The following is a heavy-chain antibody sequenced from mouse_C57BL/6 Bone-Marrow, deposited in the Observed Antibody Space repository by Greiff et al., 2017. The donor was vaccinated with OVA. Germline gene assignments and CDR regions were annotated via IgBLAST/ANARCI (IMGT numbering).Heavy chain of an antibody. V-gene: IGHV5-6*01. Sequence: EVQGVESGGDLVKPGGSLKLSCAASGFTFSSYGMSWVRQTPDKRLEWVATISSGGSYTYYPDSVKGRFTISRDNAKNTLYLQMSSLKSEDTAMYYCARRILPFDYWGQGTTLTVSS. CDR2: ISSGGSYT. J-gene: IGHJ2*01. CDR1: GFTFSSYG. CDR3: ARRILPFDY.